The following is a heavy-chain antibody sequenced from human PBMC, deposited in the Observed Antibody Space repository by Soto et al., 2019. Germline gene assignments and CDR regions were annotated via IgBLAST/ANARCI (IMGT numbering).Heavy chain of an antibody. Sequence: PXESLRLSCAASGFTFSSYSMHWVRPAPGKGLEYVSAISSNGGSTYYADSVKGRFTISRDNSKNTLYLQMGSLRAEDMAVYYCARESGSYYAPGAFDIWGQGTMVTVSS. CDR2: ISSNGGST. CDR3: ARESGSYYAPGAFDI. J-gene: IGHJ3*02. D-gene: IGHD1-26*01. CDR1: GFTFSSYS. V-gene: IGHV3-64*02.